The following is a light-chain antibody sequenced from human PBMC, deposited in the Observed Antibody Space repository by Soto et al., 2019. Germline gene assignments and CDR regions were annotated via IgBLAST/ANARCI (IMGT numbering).Light chain of an antibody. V-gene: IGLV4-69*01. CDR1: SGHSSYA. Sequence: QSVLTQSPSASASLGASVNRTCTLSSGHSSYAIAWHQQQPEKGPRFLMMLNSDGSHNKGDGIPDRFSGSSSGAERCLTISSLQSEDEADYYCQTWGTGIRVFGGGTKLTVL. J-gene: IGLJ3*02. CDR2: LNSDGSH. CDR3: QTWGTGIRV.